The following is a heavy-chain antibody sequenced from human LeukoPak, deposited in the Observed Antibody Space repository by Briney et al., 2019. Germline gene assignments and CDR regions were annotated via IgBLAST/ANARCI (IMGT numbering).Heavy chain of an antibody. CDR2: ISGSGGST. V-gene: IGHV3-23*01. D-gene: IGHD3-10*01. Sequence: PGGSLRLSCAASGFTFGSYAMSWVRQAPGKGLEWVSAISGSGGSTYYADSVKGRFTISRDNSKNTLHLQMNSLRAEDTAVYYCAKDVYYYGSGSFDYWGQGTLVTVSS. CDR1: GFTFGSYA. CDR3: AKDVYYYGSGSFDY. J-gene: IGHJ4*02.